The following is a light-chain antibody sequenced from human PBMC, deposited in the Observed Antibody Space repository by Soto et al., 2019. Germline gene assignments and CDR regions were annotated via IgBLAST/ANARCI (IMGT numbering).Light chain of an antibody. CDR1: SSNIGSNT. CDR2: SNN. V-gene: IGLV1-44*01. Sequence: QSVLTQPPSASGTPGQRVTISCSGSSSNIGSNTVNWYQQLPGTAPKLLIYSNNQRPSGVPDRFSGSKSGTSASLAISGLQSEDEADYYCAAWDDSLNGPLDVFGTGTKVTV. J-gene: IGLJ1*01. CDR3: AAWDDSLNGPLDV.